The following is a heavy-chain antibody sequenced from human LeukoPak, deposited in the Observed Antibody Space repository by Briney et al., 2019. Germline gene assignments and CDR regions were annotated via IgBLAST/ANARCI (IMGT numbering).Heavy chain of an antibody. J-gene: IGHJ6*02. CDR3: AREYCSDGLCYGGLDV. CDR1: GYGFSAYY. D-gene: IGHD2-8*01. Sequence: ASVKVSCKASGYGFSAYYIHWVRQAPGQGLEWMGWINPDGGGTHYAEKFHGWVAMTSDTSVSTVYLDLIRLRSDVTAVYYCAREYCSDGLCYGGLDVWGQGTTVTVSS. CDR2: INPDGGGT. V-gene: IGHV1-2*04.